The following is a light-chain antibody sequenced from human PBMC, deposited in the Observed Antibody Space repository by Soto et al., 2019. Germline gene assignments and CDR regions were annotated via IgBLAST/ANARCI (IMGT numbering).Light chain of an antibody. V-gene: IGLV2-8*01. CDR3: SSYAGSNNSYV. CDR2: EVS. Sequence: QSVLTQPPSASGSPGQSVTISCTGTSSDVGGYNYVSWYQQHPGKAPKLMIYEVSKRPSGVPDRFSGSKSGNTASLTVSGLRAEDEADYYCSSYAGSNNSYVFGTGTKLTVL. J-gene: IGLJ1*01. CDR1: SSDVGGYNY.